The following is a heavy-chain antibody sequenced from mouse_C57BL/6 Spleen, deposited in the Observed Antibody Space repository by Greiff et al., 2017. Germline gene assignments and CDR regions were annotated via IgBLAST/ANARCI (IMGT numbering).Heavy chain of an antibody. J-gene: IGHJ3*01. Sequence: EVKLMKSGGGLVKPGGSLKLSCAASGFTFSDYGMHWVRQAPEKGLEWVAYISSGSSTIYYADTVKGRFTISRDNAKKTLFLQMTSLRSEDTAMYYCARRDGYSFAYWGQGTLVTVSA. D-gene: IGHD2-3*01. V-gene: IGHV5-17*01. CDR2: ISSGSSTI. CDR3: ARRDGYSFAY. CDR1: GFTFSDYG.